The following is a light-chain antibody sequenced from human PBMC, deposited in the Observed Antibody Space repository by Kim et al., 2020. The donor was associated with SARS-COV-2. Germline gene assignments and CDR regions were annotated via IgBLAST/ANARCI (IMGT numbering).Light chain of an antibody. CDR2: DAS. CDR3: QERSKWT. V-gene: IGKV3-11*01. CDR1: ETVRY. J-gene: IGKJ1*01. Sequence: EIVLTQSPATLSLSPGERATLACRASETVRYFAWYQQKPGQAPRRLIPDASSRATGIPDRFSGSGSGTDFTLTTSSLVPEDFAVYYCQERSKWTFGQGTKGDIK.